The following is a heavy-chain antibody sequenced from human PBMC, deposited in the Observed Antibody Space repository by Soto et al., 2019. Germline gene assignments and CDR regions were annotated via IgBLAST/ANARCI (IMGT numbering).Heavy chain of an antibody. CDR3: ARATEWNALDI. V-gene: IGHV3-53*02. CDR1: GFSVSGDY. CDR2: IYRGGTT. D-gene: IGHD3-3*01. Sequence: DVQLVETGGGLIQPGGSLRLSCAASGFSVSGDYMNRVRQGPGKGLEWVSVIYRGGTTYYADSVRGRFTISRDDSENTLFLQMNSLRAEDTAVYYCARATEWNALDIWGQGTMVTVSS. J-gene: IGHJ3*02.